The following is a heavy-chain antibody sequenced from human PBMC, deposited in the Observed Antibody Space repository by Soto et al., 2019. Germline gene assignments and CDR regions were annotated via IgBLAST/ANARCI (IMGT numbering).Heavy chain of an antibody. CDR3: VGRQYFYH. CDR1: GFTLSSYW. CDR2: INNDGSTI. V-gene: IGHV3-74*01. Sequence: EVQLVESGGGLVQPGGSLRLSCAASGFTLSSYWMHWVRQAPGQGLVWVSRINNDGSTIGYVDSGEGRFTVSRDNAKNTLYLQMNSLRVEDTAVYYCVGRQYFYHWGQGTLVTVSS. J-gene: IGHJ1*01.